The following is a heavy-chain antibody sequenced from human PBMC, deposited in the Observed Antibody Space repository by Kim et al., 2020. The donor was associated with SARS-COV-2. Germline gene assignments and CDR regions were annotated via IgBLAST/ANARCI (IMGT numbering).Heavy chain of an antibody. J-gene: IGHJ4*02. CDR3: TKDANKDYCDYYGLFDS. CDR2: IYSDGSGT. V-gene: IGHV3-23*03. CDR1: GFTFSSFA. D-gene: IGHD4-17*01. Sequence: GGSLRLSCAASGFTFSSFAMSWVRQAPGQGLEWVSRIYSDGSGTYYVNSVKGRFTMSRDNSKNTLFLQMDSLRPEDTAVYYCTKDANKDYCDYYGLFDSWGQGTLVTVSS.